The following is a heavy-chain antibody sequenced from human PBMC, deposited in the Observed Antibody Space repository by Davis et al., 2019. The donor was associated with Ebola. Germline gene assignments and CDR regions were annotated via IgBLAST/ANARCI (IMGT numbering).Heavy chain of an antibody. D-gene: IGHD4-17*01. V-gene: IGHV1-2*02. CDR3: ARDAVGDNILKLDY. CDR1: GYSFTGYY. CDR2: IKPSSRGT. Sequence: ASVKVSCKASGYSFTGYYLHWVRQAPGQGLEWLGWIKPSSRGTTYAQKFQGRVTMTSDTSTGTVYMELLRLMSDDTAVYYCARDAVGDNILKLDYWGQGTLVTVSS. J-gene: IGHJ4*02.